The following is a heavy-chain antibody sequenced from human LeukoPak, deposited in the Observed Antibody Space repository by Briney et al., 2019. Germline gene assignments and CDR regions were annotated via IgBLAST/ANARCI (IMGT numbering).Heavy chain of an antibody. CDR3: ARGDTGNYGL. CDR2: FYHSGGT. D-gene: IGHD1-26*01. V-gene: IGHV4-38-2*02. CDR1: GGSISSYY. Sequence: SETLSLTCTVSGGSISSYYWSWIRQPPGKGLEWIGSFYHSGGTYYNPSLKSRVTISVDTSKNQFSLKLSSVTAADTAVYYCARGDTGNYGLWGQGTLVTVSS. J-gene: IGHJ4*02.